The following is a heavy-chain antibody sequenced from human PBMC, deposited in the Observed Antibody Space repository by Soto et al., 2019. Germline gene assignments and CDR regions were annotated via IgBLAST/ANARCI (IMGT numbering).Heavy chain of an antibody. CDR3: AKGFIVVLTDIRQDDQFDV. Sequence: PWWSXRVSCASSVFTFNSYSINVVRHAPGKGLEWVASISGSGGTTYYADSVKGRFTVSRDTSKNNLFLKMNSLSAEDADVYYCAKGFIVVLTDIRQDDQFDVWGQGTMVNV. V-gene: IGHV3-23*01. D-gene: IGHD2-21*02. J-gene: IGHJ3*01. CDR1: VFTFNSYS. CDR2: ISGSGGTT.